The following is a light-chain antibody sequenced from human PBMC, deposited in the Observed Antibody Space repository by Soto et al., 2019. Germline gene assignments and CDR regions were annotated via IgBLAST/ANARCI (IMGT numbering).Light chain of an antibody. Sequence: QSVLTQPPSVSAAPGQKVAISCSGSSSNIGNNYVSWYQQLPGTAPKLLISDNNKRPSGIPDRFSGSKSGTSATLGITGLQTGDEADYYCETWDSSLSTVVFGGGTKVTVL. CDR3: ETWDSSLSTVV. CDR2: DNN. CDR1: SSNIGNNY. V-gene: IGLV1-51*01. J-gene: IGLJ3*02.